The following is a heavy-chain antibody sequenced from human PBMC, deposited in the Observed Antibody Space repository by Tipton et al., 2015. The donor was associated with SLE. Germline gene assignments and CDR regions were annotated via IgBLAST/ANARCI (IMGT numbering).Heavy chain of an antibody. Sequence: TLSLTCTVSGGSISTYYWSWIRQPPKQGLEWIGWIYHTGSTDYNPTLMSRVSISVDRSKNQFSLRLSSVTAADTAAYYCARGEGYKGFYFIDVWGRGTKVTVPS. D-gene: IGHD5-24*01. J-gene: IGHJ6*04. CDR1: GGSISTYY. CDR2: IYHTGST. CDR3: ARGEGYKGFYFIDV. V-gene: IGHV4-59*12.